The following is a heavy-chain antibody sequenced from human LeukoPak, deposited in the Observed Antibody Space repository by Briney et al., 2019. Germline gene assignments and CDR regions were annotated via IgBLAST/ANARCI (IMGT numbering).Heavy chain of an antibody. CDR2: ISGSGGST. CDR1: GFTFSSYA. Sequence: GGSLRLSCAASGFTFSSYAMSWVRQAPGKGLEWVSAISGSGGSTYYADSVKGRFTISRDNSKNTLYLQMNSLRAEDTAVYYCARDTVTSMIVVVTGPSGDYWGQGTLVTASS. V-gene: IGHV3-23*01. D-gene: IGHD3-22*01. CDR3: ARDTVTSMIVVVTGPSGDY. J-gene: IGHJ4*02.